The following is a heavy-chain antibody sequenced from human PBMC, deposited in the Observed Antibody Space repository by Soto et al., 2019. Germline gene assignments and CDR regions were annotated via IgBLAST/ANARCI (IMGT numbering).Heavy chain of an antibody. D-gene: IGHD3-3*01. Sequence: ASVKVSCKASGYTFTSYGISWVRQAPGQGLEWMGWISAYNGNTNYAQKLQGRVTMTTDTSTGTAYMELRSLRSDDTAVYYCARGGSDDFWSGYYQAGYYGMDVWGQGTTLTVSS. J-gene: IGHJ6*02. CDR1: GYTFTSYG. V-gene: IGHV1-18*04. CDR3: ARGGSDDFWSGYYQAGYYGMDV. CDR2: ISAYNGNT.